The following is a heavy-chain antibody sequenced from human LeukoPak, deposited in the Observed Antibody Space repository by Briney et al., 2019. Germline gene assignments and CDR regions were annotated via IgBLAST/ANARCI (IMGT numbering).Heavy chain of an antibody. J-gene: IGHJ6*04. CDR1: GFTFSSYG. Sequence: GGTLRLSCAASGFTFSSYGMSWVRQGPGKGLEGGSAVSGSGGSTYYADSVKGRFTISRDNAKNSLYLQMNSLRAEDTAVYYCAELGITMIGGVWGKGTTVTISS. CDR3: AELGITMIGGV. D-gene: IGHD3-10*02. V-gene: IGHV3-23*01. CDR2: VSGSGGST.